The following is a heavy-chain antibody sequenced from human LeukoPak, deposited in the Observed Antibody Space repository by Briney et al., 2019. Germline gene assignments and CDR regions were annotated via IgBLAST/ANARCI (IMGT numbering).Heavy chain of an antibody. CDR3: ARGRYVTTRGGAAAGFVDY. V-gene: IGHV4-34*01. CDR1: GGSFSGHY. J-gene: IGHJ4*02. CDR2: INHGGST. Sequence: SETLSLTCAVSGGSFSGHYWNWIRQPPGKGLEWIGEINHGGSTNYNPSLKSRVTISVDKSQNQFSLRLSSVTAADTAVYYCARGRYVTTRGGAAAGFVDYWGQGTLVTVST. D-gene: IGHD6-13*01.